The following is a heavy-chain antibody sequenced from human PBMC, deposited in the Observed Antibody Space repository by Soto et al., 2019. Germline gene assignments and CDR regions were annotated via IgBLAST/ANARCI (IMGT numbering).Heavy chain of an antibody. Sequence: PGGSLRLSCAASGFTFSSYSMNWVRQAPGKGLEWVSYISSSSSTIYYADSVKGRFTISRDNAKNSLYLQMNSLRDEDTAVYYCARAQARDTAMVTAMDVWGQGTTVTVSS. V-gene: IGHV3-48*02. CDR3: ARAQARDTAMVTAMDV. CDR2: ISSSSSTI. J-gene: IGHJ6*02. CDR1: GFTFSSYS. D-gene: IGHD5-18*01.